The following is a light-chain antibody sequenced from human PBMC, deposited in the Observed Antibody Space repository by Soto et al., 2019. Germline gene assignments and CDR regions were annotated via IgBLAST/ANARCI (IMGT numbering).Light chain of an antibody. CDR3: QQYDHLPFS. CDR2: DAS. V-gene: IGKV1-33*01. Sequence: DIQMTQSPSSLSASVGDRVTITCQASQDISNYLNWYQQKPGKAPKLLIYDASNLETGVPSRFSGSGSGTDFSFSISSLQPEDIATYYCQQYDHLPFSFGPGTKVAIK. J-gene: IGKJ3*01. CDR1: QDISNY.